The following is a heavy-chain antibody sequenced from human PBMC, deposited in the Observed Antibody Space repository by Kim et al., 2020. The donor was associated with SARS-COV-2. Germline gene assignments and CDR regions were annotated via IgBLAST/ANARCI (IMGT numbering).Heavy chain of an antibody. CDR1: GFSLSTSGVG. V-gene: IGHV2-5*02. CDR2: IYWDDDK. J-gene: IGHJ5*02. Sequence: SGPTLVKPTQTLTLTCTFSGFSLSTSGVGVGWIRQPPGKALEWLALIYWDDDKRYSPSLKSRLTITKDTSKNQVVLTMTNMDPVDTATYYCAHTSDYDFWSGSQSLNWFDPWGQGTLVTVSS. D-gene: IGHD3-3*01. CDR3: AHTSDYDFWSGSQSLNWFDP.